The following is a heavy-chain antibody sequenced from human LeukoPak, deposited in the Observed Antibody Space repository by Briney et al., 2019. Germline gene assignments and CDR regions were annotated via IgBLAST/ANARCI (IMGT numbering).Heavy chain of an antibody. Sequence: GSLRLSCAASGFIFSSYWMSWVRQPPGKGLEWIGSIYYSGSTYYNPSLKSRVTISVDTSKNQFSLKLSSVTAADTAVYYRARQSYDFWSGSTLNWFDPWGQGTLVTVSS. D-gene: IGHD3-3*01. CDR1: GFIFSSYW. J-gene: IGHJ5*02. V-gene: IGHV4-39*01. CDR2: IYYSGST. CDR3: ARQSYDFWSGSTLNWFDP.